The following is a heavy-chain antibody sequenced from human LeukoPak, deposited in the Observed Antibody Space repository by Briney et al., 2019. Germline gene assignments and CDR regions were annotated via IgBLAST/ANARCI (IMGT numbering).Heavy chain of an antibody. CDR3: AKGGTAMVVYCDY. CDR1: GFTFSSYA. J-gene: IGHJ4*02. CDR2: ISYDGSNK. D-gene: IGHD5-18*01. Sequence: GGSLRLSCAASGFTFSSYAMHWVRQAPGKGLEWVAVISYDGSNKYYADSVKGRFTISRDNSKNTLYLQMNSLRAEDTAVYYCAKGGTAMVVYCDYWGQGTLVTVSS. V-gene: IGHV3-30*04.